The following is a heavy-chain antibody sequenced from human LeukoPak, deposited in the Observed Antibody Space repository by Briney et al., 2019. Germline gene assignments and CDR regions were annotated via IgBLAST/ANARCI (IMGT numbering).Heavy chain of an antibody. V-gene: IGHV4-39*01. J-gene: IGHJ4*02. CDR2: IYYSGST. CDR1: GGSISSHY. D-gene: IGHD6-13*01. Sequence: SETLSLTCTVSGGSISSHYWGWIRQPPGKGLEWIASIYYSGSTYYNPSLKSRVTISVDTSKNQFSLKLSSVTAADTAVYYCARQAATGIDYWGQGTLVTVSS. CDR3: ARQAATGIDY.